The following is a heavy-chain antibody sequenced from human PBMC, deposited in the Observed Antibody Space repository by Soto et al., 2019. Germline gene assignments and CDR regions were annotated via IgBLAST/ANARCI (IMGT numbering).Heavy chain of an antibody. CDR3: ARDLSRDAFDI. J-gene: IGHJ3*02. Sequence: PSXTLSLACTVSGGTISSYYWSWIRQHPGRGLEWIGYIYYSGSTYYNPSLKSRVTISVDTSKNQFSLKLSSVTAADTAVYYCARDLSRDAFDIWGQGTMVTVSS. CDR2: IYYSGST. V-gene: IGHV4-59*06. CDR1: GGTISSYY.